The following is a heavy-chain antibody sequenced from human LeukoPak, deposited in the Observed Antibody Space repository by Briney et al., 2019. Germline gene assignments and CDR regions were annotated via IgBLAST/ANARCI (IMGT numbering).Heavy chain of an antibody. CDR3: ARVGVVVAATGNLWFDP. D-gene: IGHD2-15*01. CDR1: GFTFSSYE. V-gene: IGHV3-48*03. J-gene: IGHJ5*02. CDR2: ISSSGTTI. Sequence: PGASLRLSCAASGFTFSSYEMNWVRQAPGKGLEWVSYISSSGTTIYYADSVKGRFTISRDNAKNSLYLQMNSLRAEDTAVYYCARVGVVVAATGNLWFDPWGQGTLDTVSS.